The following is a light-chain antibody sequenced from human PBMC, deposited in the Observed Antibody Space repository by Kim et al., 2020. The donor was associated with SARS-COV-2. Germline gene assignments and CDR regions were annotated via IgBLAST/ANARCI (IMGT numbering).Light chain of an antibody. CDR1: QTALGSF. CDR3: QQYGRSLWT. CDR2: GAS. J-gene: IGKJ1*01. Sequence: PGKRAALSCSPCQTALGSFLALYQQRTGQAPKLLIYGASNRATGIPDRFSGSGSGTDFTLNNSRPEPEDFAVYYCQQYGRSLWTFGQGTKVDIK. V-gene: IGKV3-20*01.